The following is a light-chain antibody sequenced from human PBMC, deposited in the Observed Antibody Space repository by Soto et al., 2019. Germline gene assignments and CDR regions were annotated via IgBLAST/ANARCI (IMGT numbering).Light chain of an antibody. CDR1: SSDVGGYNY. CDR3: SSYTSSSTYV. Sequence: QSALTQPASVSGSPGQSITISCTGTSSDVGGYNYVSWYQQHPGKAPKLMIYDVSNRPSGVSNRFSGSKSCNTASLTISGLQAEDEADYYCSSYTSSSTYVFGTGTKVTV. CDR2: DVS. J-gene: IGLJ1*01. V-gene: IGLV2-14*01.